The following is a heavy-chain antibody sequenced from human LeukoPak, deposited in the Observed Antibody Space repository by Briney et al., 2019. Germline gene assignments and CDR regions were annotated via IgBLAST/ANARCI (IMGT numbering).Heavy chain of an antibody. V-gene: IGHV4-4*07. CDR1: GGSLSSYY. Sequence: AETLSLTCTVSGGSLSSYYWNWLRQPAGKGLEWIGRIYTSGSTNYNPSLKSRVTISVDTYKNQFSLKLSSVTAADTAVYYCARYCSGGDSCPPDWQDYYYYMDVWGKGTTVTVSS. CDR3: ARYCSGGDSCPPDWQDYYYYMDV. CDR2: IYTSGST. J-gene: IGHJ6*03. D-gene: IGHD2-15*01.